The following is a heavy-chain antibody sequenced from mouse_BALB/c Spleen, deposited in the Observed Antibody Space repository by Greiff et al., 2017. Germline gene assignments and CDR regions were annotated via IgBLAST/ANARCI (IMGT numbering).Heavy chain of an antibody. V-gene: IGHV1-69*02. Sequence: QVQLQQPGAELVKPGAPVKLSCKASGYTFTSYWMNWVKQRPGRGLEWIGRIDPSDSETHYNQKFKDKATLTVDKSSSTANIQLSSLTSEDSAVYYCARRGGNYAMDYWGQGTSVTVSS. CDR2: IDPSDSET. J-gene: IGHJ4*01. CDR3: ARRGGNYAMDY. CDR1: GYTFTSYW.